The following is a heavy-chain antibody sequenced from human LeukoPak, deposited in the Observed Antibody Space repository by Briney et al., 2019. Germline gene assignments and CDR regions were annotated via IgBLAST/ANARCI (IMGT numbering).Heavy chain of an antibody. Sequence: PSETLSLTCTVSGDSIRDFYWSFIRQPPGKGLEWIGYIYYSGDTNYNPSLRSRVTMSLDTSKNQFSLNLTSVTAADTAVYYCATTFHSWSSRYFEYWGQGTLVTVSS. J-gene: IGHJ4*02. D-gene: IGHD6-6*01. V-gene: IGHV4-59*01. CDR2: IYYSGDT. CDR1: GDSIRDFY. CDR3: ATTFHSWSSRYFEY.